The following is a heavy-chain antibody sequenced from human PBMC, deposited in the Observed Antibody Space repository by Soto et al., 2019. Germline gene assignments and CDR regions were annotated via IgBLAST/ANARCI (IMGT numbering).Heavy chain of an antibody. V-gene: IGHV3-23*01. J-gene: IGHJ4*02. CDR2: ISGTSGRT. CDR3: ARDEGSGWYYFDY. Sequence: EVHLLESGGGLVQPGGSLRLSCAASGFTFSSYAMNWVRQAPGKGREWVSSISGTSGRTYYADSVEGRFTISRDNSKNPLYLQIDGLRAADTAVYYCARDEGSGWYYFDYWGQGTLVSVSS. D-gene: IGHD6-19*01. CDR1: GFTFSSYA.